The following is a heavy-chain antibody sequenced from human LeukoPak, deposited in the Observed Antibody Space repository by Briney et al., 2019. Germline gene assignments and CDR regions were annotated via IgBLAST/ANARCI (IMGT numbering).Heavy chain of an antibody. CDR3: ARYPLTASYFDS. J-gene: IGHJ4*02. CDR1: GGSISSSSYY. Sequence: SETLSLTCTVSGGSISSSSYYWGWIRQPPGKGLEWIGSIYYSGSTYYNPSLKSRVTISVDTSKNQFSLKLSSVTAADTAVYYCARYPLTASYFDSWGPGTLVTVSS. CDR2: IYYSGST. V-gene: IGHV4-39*07.